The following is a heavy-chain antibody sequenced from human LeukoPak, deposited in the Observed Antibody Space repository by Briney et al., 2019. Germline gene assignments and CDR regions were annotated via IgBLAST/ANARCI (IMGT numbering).Heavy chain of an antibody. CDR1: GFSLSTSGMR. J-gene: IGHJ4*02. D-gene: IGHD3-9*01. V-gene: IGHV2-70*04. CDR2: IAWDDDK. Sequence: SGPALLKPTQTLTLTCSFSGFSLSTSGMRVSWIRQPPGKALEWLARIAWDDDKFYITSLKTRLTISKDTSNNQVVLTMTNMDPVDTATYYCARTGYYASTGYFDYWGQGTLVTVSS. CDR3: ARTGYYASTGYFDY.